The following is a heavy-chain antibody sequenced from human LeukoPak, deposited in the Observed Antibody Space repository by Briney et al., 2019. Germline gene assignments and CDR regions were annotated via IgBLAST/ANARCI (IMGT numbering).Heavy chain of an antibody. CDR2: IYYSGST. V-gene: IGHV4-61*01. CDR1: GGSVSSGSYY. J-gene: IGHJ4*02. Sequence: SETLSLTCTVSGGSVSSGSYYWSWIRQPPGKGLEWIGYIYYSGSTNYNPSLKSRVTISVDTSKNQFSLKLSSVTAADTAVYYCARVGYDSSGYYSGYFDYWGQGTLVTVSS. D-gene: IGHD3-22*01. CDR3: ARVGYDSSGYYSGYFDY.